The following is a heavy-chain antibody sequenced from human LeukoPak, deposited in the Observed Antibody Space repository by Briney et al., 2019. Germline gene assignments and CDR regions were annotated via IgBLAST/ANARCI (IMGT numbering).Heavy chain of an antibody. CDR1: GFTYSHYG. D-gene: IGHD4-11*01. CDR2: IWSDGTEK. J-gene: IGHJ4*02. V-gene: IGHV3-33*06. Sequence: AGSLTLSCAASGFTYSHYGMHWVRQAPGKGLEWVAVIWSDGTEKYYGDAVKGRFTISRDNSRNTLYLQMNSLRGEDTAVYYCAKDAQRGFDYSNSLEYWGQGTLVTVSS. CDR3: AKDAQRGFDYSNSLEY.